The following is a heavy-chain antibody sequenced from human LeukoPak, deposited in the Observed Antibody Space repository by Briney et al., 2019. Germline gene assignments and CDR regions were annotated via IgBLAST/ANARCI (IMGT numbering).Heavy chain of an antibody. J-gene: IGHJ4*01. CDR3: AKDLWFGGSAFDS. CDR2: ISGSRDNS. V-gene: IGHV3-23*01. CDR1: GFTFKNSA. D-gene: IGHD3-10*01. Sequence: PGGSLRPSCAASGFTFKNSAMSWVRQAPGRGLEWVSTISGSRDNSYYADSVKGRFTISRDFSQNTLYLEMNSLTADDTALYYCAKDLWFGGSAFDSWGQGTLVTVSS.